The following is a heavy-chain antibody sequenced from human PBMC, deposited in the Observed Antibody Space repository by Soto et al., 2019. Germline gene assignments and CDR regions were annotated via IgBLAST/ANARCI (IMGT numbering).Heavy chain of an antibody. Sequence: ESGGGLVQPGVSLRLSCSASGFTFDDYAIHWVRQAPGKGLEWVSGISWNGAATGYVDSVKGRCSISRDNTKNTLYLQMNSLRSEDTAMYYCANLPLYGSGFDCWAQGTLVTVSS. D-gene: IGHD3-10*01. J-gene: IGHJ4*02. CDR3: ANLPLYGSGFDC. CDR2: ISWNGAAT. CDR1: GFTFDDYA. V-gene: IGHV3-9*01.